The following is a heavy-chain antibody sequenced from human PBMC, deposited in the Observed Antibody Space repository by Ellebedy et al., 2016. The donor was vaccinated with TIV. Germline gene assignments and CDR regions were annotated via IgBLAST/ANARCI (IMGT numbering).Heavy chain of an antibody. V-gene: IGHV3-21*01. Sequence: PGGSLRLSCAASGFTFSSYSMNWVRQAPGKGLEWVSSISSSSSYIYYADSVKGRFTISRANAKNSLYLQMNSLRAEDTAVYYCARGTLLWFGEHAFDIWGQGTMVTVSS. CDR3: ARGTLLWFGEHAFDI. CDR1: GFTFSSYS. D-gene: IGHD3-10*01. CDR2: ISSSSSYI. J-gene: IGHJ3*02.